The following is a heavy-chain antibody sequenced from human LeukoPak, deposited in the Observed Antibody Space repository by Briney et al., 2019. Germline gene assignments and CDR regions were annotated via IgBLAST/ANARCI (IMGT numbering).Heavy chain of an antibody. Sequence: SSETLSLTCTVSGGSISSYYWSWIRQPPGKGLEWIGYIYYSGSTNYNPSLKSRVTISVDTSKNQFSLKLSSVTAADTAVYYCARVGATDIWENYFDYWGQGTLVTVSS. CDR3: ARVGATDIWENYFDY. D-gene: IGHD1-26*01. J-gene: IGHJ4*02. CDR1: GGSISSYY. CDR2: IYYSGST. V-gene: IGHV4-59*12.